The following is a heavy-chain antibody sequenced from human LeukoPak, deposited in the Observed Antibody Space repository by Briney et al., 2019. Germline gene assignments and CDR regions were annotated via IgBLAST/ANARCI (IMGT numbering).Heavy chain of an antibody. CDR2: INAGNGNT. J-gene: IGHJ6*02. D-gene: IGHD6-19*01. CDR1: GYTFTSYA. CDR3: ARDDSSGWYVDYYYGMDV. V-gene: IGHV1-3*01. Sequence: ASVKVSCKASGYTFTSYAMHWVRQAPGQRLEWMGWINAGNGNTKYSRKFQGRVTITRDTSASTAYMELSSLRSEDTAVYYCARDDSSGWYVDYYYGMDVWGQGTTVTVSS.